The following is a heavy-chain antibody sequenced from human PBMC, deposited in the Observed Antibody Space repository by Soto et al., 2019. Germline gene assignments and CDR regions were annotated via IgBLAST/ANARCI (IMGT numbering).Heavy chain of an antibody. J-gene: IGHJ4*02. CDR2: VYSSGHT. D-gene: IGHD6-19*01. CDR3: ARALAVPGYYFDY. CDR1: AGSFSGYY. V-gene: IGHV4-59*01. Sequence: SETLSLTCAVYAGSFSGYYWSWIRQSPGKGLEWIGYVYSSGHTSYNPSLKSRVTISIDTSNNQFSLKLSSVTAADTAVYYCARALAVPGYYFDYWGQGTLVTVSS.